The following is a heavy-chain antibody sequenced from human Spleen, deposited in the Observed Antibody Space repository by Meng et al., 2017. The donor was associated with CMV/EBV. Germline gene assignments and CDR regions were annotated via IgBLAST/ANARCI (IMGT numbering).Heavy chain of an antibody. Sequence: GESLKISCAASGFTVSSNEMSWVRQAPGKGLEWVSSISGGSTYYADSRKGRFTISRDNSKNTLHLQMNSLRAEDTAVYYCARDAERQVLAAAGTFDYWGQGTLVTVSS. V-gene: IGHV3-38-3*01. J-gene: IGHJ4*02. CDR2: ISGGST. CDR3: ARDAERQVLAAAGTFDY. D-gene: IGHD6-13*01. CDR1: GFTVSSNE.